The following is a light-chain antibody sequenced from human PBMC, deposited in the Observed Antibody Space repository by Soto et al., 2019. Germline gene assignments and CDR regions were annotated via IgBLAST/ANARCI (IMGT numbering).Light chain of an antibody. CDR3: QQYVFYRGT. CDR1: QSISGW. V-gene: IGKV1-5*01. J-gene: IGKJ1*01. CDR2: DAS. Sequence: DFQMTHSPSSLSASVWDRVTITCRASQSISGWLAWFQQKPGKAPKLLIYDASSLESGVPSRFSGSGSGTEFTLTITSLQPDDFATYYCQQYVFYRGTFGQGTKVDIK.